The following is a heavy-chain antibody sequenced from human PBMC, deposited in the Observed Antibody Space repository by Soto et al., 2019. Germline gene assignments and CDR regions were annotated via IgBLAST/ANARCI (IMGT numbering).Heavy chain of an antibody. D-gene: IGHD3-9*01. CDR2: ISSSGDST. CDR3: ARDADSPDGTGYYRAWWYYPIDV. CDR1: GFTFNNYA. Sequence: EVQLLESGGALVQSGGSLRLSCAASGFTFNNYAMGWVRQAPGKGLQWVSSISSSGDSTYYRDSVKGRFTISRDNSKNTLYGQMTSLRVEDTAVYYCARDADSPDGTGYYRAWWYYPIDVWGQGTTVTVSS. V-gene: IGHV3-23*01. J-gene: IGHJ6*02.